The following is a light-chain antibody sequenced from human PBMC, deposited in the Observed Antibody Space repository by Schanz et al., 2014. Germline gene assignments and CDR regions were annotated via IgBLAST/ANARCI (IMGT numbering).Light chain of an antibody. Sequence: QSALTQPASVSGSPGQSITISCTGTSSDVGSYNYVSWYQQHPGKAPKLMISDVSNRPSGVSNRFSGSKSGNTASLTISGLQAEDEADYYCCSYAGTNTRRWVFGGGTKLTVL. CDR2: DVS. CDR1: SSDVGSYNY. J-gene: IGLJ3*02. V-gene: IGLV2-14*01. CDR3: CSYAGTNTRRWV.